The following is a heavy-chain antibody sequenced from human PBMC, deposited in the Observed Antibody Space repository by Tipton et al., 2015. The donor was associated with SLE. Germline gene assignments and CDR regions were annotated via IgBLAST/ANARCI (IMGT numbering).Heavy chain of an antibody. V-gene: IGHV3-66*01. D-gene: IGHD7-27*01. CDR1: GFTFNSYT. CDR2: IYSGGIT. J-gene: IGHJ4*02. Sequence: SLRLSCAASGFTFNSYTMSWVRQAPGKGLEWVAIIYSGGITYYADSMKGRFTISRDNSKNILYLQMNSLRAEDTAVYYCARDLNWDYYFDYWGQGTLVTVSS. CDR3: ARDLNWDYYFDY.